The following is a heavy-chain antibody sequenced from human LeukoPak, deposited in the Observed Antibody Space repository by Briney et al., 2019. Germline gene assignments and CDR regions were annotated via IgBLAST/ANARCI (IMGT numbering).Heavy chain of an antibody. Sequence: SETLSLTCAVYGGSFSGYYWSWIRQPPGKGLEWIGEVNHSGDTNYNPSLKSRVTISVDTSKNQFSLKLSSVTAADTAVYYCARFRSYYDSSGYYYYYYGMDVWGQGTTVTVSS. D-gene: IGHD3-22*01. CDR3: ARFRSYYDSSGYYYYYYGMDV. J-gene: IGHJ6*02. CDR2: VNHSGDT. CDR1: GGSFSGYY. V-gene: IGHV4-34*01.